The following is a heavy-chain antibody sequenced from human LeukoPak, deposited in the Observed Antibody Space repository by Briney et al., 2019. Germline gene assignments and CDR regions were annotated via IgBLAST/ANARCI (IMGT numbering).Heavy chain of an antibody. Sequence: ASMKVSCNASGHTFTGDYMHWVRQAPGQGLEWMGRINPNSGGTNYAQKFQGRVTMTRDTSISTAYMELSRLRSDDTAVYYCARALDYGDYFDYWGQGTLVTVSS. CDR1: GHTFTGDY. V-gene: IGHV1-2*06. J-gene: IGHJ4*02. CDR3: ARALDYGDYFDY. CDR2: INPNSGGT. D-gene: IGHD4-17*01.